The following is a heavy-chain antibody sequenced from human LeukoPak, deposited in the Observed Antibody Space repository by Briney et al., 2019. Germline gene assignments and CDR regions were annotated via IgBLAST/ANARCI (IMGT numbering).Heavy chain of an antibody. CDR3: AKDRAFDTYSFDS. V-gene: IGHV3-30*18. Sequence: GGSLRLSCAASGFTVSNSGMHWVRQAPGKGLEWVAVISYDGSNKYYADSVKGRFTISRDNSKNTLSLQMHTLRAEDTAVYYCAKDRAFDTYSFDSWGQGTLVTVSS. J-gene: IGHJ4*02. CDR1: GFTVSNSG. CDR2: ISYDGSNK. D-gene: IGHD2-2*02.